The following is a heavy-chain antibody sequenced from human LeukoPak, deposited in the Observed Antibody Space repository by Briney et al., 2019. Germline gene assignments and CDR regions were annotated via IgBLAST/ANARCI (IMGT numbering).Heavy chain of an antibody. D-gene: IGHD2-2*01. V-gene: IGHV3-7*05. CDR1: GFTFSSYL. CDR2: IKQDGSEK. J-gene: IGHJ4*02. CDR3: ARDQRYCSSSSCPWEPFDY. Sequence: GGSLRLSCAASGFTFSSYLMSWVRQAPGKGLEWVANIKQDGSEKYYVDSVKGRFTISRDNAKNSLYLQMNSLRAEDTAVYYCARDQRYCSSSSCPWEPFDYWGQGTLVTVSS.